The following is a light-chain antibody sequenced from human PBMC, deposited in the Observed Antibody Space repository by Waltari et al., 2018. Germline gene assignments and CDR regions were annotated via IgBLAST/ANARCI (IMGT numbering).Light chain of an antibody. J-gene: IGLJ3*02. CDR3: QSYDRNLRGWV. CDR1: PSNFGAGYD. Sequence: QFVLTQPPSVSGAPGQTVTISCTGTPSNFGAGYDVFWYQRLPGTAPKLLISLNTNRPSGVPDRFSGSKSGTSASLAISWLQTDDEGDYYCQSYDRNLRGWVFGGGTKLTVL. CDR2: LNT. V-gene: IGLV1-40*01.